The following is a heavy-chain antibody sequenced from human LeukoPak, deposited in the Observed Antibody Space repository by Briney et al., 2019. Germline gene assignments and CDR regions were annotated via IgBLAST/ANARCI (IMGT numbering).Heavy chain of an antibody. D-gene: IGHD3-3*01. J-gene: IGHJ3*02. Sequence: GGSLRLSCAASGFTFTIYAMSWVRQAPGKGLEWVSAISGSGGSTYYADSVKGRFTISRDNSKNTLYLQMNRLRAEDTAVYYCAKPLGVFGVGYNAFDIWGQGTMVTVSS. CDR1: GFTFTIYA. CDR2: ISGSGGST. V-gene: IGHV3-23*01. CDR3: AKPLGVFGVGYNAFDI.